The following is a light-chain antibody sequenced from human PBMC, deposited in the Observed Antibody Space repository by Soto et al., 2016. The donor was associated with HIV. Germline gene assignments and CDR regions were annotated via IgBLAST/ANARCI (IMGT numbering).Light chain of an antibody. J-gene: IGKJ5*01. CDR3: QQSYSIPLT. CDR1: QSISLY. Sequence: DIQMTQSPSSLSASVGDRVTITCRASQSISLYLNWYQHKPGKAPRLLIYAASSLQSGVPSRFSGSGSGTDFTLTISSLQPEDFATYYCQQSYSIPLTFGQGTRLEIK. V-gene: IGKV1-39*01. CDR2: AAS.